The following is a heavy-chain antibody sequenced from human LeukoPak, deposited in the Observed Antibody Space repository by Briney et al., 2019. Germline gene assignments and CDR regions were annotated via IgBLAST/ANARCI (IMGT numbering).Heavy chain of an antibody. D-gene: IGHD3-10*01. CDR1: GDSISNFY. CDR2: IYYSGST. V-gene: IGHV4-39*01. J-gene: IGHJ5*02. CDR3: ARNRYYYGSGNYGVPNWFDP. Sequence: SETLSLTCTVSGDSISNFYWNWIRQPPGKGLKWIGSIYYSGSTYYNPSLKSRVTISVDTSKNQFSLKLNSVTAADTAVYYCARNRYYYGSGNYGVPNWFDPWGQGTLVTVSS.